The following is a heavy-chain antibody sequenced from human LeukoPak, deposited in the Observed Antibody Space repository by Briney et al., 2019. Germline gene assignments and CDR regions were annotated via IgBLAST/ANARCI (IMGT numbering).Heavy chain of an antibody. J-gene: IGHJ6*02. CDR3: ASFQGPTVTTGRYYYYGMDV. V-gene: IGHV3-23*01. CDR2: ISGSGGST. D-gene: IGHD4-17*01. Sequence: GGSLRLSCAASGFTFSSYAMSWVRQAPGKGLEWVSAISGSGGSTYYADSVKGRFTISRDNSKNTLYLQMNSLRAEDTAVYYCASFQGPTVTTGRYYYYGMDVWGQGTTVTVSS. CDR1: GFTFSSYA.